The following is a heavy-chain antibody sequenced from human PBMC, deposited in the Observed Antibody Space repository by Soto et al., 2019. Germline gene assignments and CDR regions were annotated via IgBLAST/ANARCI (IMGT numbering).Heavy chain of an antibody. CDR1: GFTFSNSW. Sequence: GGSLRLSCAASGFTFSNSWLSWVRQAPGKGLEWVGRIKSKTDGGTTDYAAPVTGRFTISRDDSKNTMYLQMNSLKTEDAAVYACYSAALWFGVLRSKNAFDIWGQGTMVTVSS. CDR3: YSAALWFGVLRSKNAFDI. J-gene: IGHJ3*02. CDR2: IKSKTDGGTT. V-gene: IGHV3-15*01. D-gene: IGHD3-10*01.